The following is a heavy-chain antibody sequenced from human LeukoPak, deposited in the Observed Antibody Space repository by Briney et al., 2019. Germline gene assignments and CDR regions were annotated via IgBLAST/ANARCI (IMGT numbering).Heavy chain of an antibody. Sequence: SVKVSCRASGGTFSSYAISWVRQAPGQGLEWMGGIIPIFGAANYAQKFQGRVTITADKSTSTAYMELSSLRSEDTAVYYCAKDGWCSGGSCYLLDPWGQGTLVTVSS. CDR3: AKDGWCSGGSCYLLDP. D-gene: IGHD2-15*01. CDR1: GGTFSSYA. V-gene: IGHV1-69*06. J-gene: IGHJ5*02. CDR2: IIPIFGAA.